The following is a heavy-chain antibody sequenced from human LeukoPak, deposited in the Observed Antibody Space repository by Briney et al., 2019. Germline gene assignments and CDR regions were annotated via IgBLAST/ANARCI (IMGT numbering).Heavy chain of an antibody. CDR2: INHSGST. J-gene: IGHJ4*02. CDR1: GGSFRGYY. CDR3: ARRRVEWLSQPGRRRIYYFDY. V-gene: IGHV4-34*01. D-gene: IGHD3-3*01. Sequence: SETLSLTCAVYGGSFRGYYWSWIRQPPRKRLECIGEINHSGSTNYNTSLKSLVTISVDTYKNQFSLKLSSVTAADTAVYYCARRRVEWLSQPGRRRIYYFDYWGQGTLVTVSS.